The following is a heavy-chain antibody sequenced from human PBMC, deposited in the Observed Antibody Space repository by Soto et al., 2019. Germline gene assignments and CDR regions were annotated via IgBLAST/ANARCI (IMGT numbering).Heavy chain of an antibody. J-gene: IGHJ4*02. CDR1: GFTFSSYG. CDR2: ISYDGSNK. D-gene: IGHD4-17*01. Sequence: GGSLRLSCAASGFTFSSYGMHWVRQAPGKGLEWVAVISYDGSNKYYADSVKGRFTISRDNSKNTLYLQMNSLRAEDTAVYYCAKDRLDYGDYWENYFDYWGQGTLVTVSS. CDR3: AKDRLDYGDYWENYFDY. V-gene: IGHV3-30*18.